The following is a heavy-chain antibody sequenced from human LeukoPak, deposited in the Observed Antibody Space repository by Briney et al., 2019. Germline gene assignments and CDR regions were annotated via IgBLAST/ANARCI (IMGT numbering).Heavy chain of an antibody. V-gene: IGHV1-2*02. D-gene: IGHD4-23*01. CDR3: ARLYDYGGKIDY. CDR2: INPNSGGT. J-gene: IGHJ4*02. Sequence: ASVKVSCKASGYTFTGYYMHWVRQAPGQGLEWMGWINPNSGGTNYAQKFQGRVTMTRDTSISTAYLQWSSLKASDTAMYYCARLYDYGGKIDYWGQGTLVTVSS. CDR1: GYTFTGYY.